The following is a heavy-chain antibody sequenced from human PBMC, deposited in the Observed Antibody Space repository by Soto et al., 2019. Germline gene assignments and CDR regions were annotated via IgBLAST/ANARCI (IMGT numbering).Heavy chain of an antibody. Sequence: SQTLSRTCAISVDSVSSSSAAWNWIRQSPSRGLEWLGRTYYRSKWYNDYAVSVKSRITINPDTSKNQFSLQLNSVTPEDTAVYYCARHTTVTQEIHDAFDIWGQGTMVTGS. CDR1: VDSVSSSSAA. CDR2: TYYRSKWYN. J-gene: IGHJ3*02. V-gene: IGHV6-1*01. CDR3: ARHTTVTQEIHDAFDI. D-gene: IGHD1-1*01.